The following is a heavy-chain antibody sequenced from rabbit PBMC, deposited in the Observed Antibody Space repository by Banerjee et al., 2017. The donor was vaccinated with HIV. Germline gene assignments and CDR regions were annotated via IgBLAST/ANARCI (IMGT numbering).Heavy chain of an antibody. CDR1: GFDLSSYYY. Sequence: QSLEESGGGLVKPEGSLTLTCKASGFDLSSYYYMCWVRQAPGKGLELIACIYTSSGSTYYASWVNGRFTISSHNAQNTLYLQLNSLTAADTATYFCVRGGDDYGDKDPYYFNLWGPGTLVTVS. CDR2: IYTSSGST. CDR3: VRGGDDYGDKDPYYFNL. D-gene: IGHD2-1*01. J-gene: IGHJ4*01. V-gene: IGHV1S43*01.